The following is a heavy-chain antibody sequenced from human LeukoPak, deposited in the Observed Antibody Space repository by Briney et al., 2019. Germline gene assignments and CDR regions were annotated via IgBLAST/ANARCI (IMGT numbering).Heavy chain of an antibody. J-gene: IGHJ4*02. CDR3: TTVSYGDLYFDY. D-gene: IGHD4-17*01. Sequence: PGGSLRLSCAASGFTFSNAWMSWVRQAPGKGLEWVGRIKSKTDGGTTDYAAPVKGRFTISRDDSKNTLYPQMNSLKTEDTAVYYCTTVSYGDLYFDYWGQGTLVTVSS. CDR1: GFTFSNAW. V-gene: IGHV3-15*01. CDR2: IKSKTDGGTT.